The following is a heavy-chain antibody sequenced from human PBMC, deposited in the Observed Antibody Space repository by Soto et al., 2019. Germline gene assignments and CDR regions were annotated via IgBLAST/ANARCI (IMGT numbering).Heavy chain of an antibody. J-gene: IGHJ3*02. CDR2: IYSGGSA. V-gene: IGHV3-66*01. Sequence: EVQLVESGGGLVRPGGSLKLSCAASGFSVSDNYISWVRQAPGKGLEWVSVIYSGGSAYYSKSVKGRFIISRDNSKNTLYLQMNILKSEDTALYYFARGILDICGQWTSVSVYS. CDR1: GFSVSDNY. CDR3: ARGILDI.